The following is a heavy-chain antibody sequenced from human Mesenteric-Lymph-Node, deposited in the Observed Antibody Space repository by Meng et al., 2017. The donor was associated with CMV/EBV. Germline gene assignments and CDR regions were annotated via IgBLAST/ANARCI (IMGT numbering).Heavy chain of an antibody. CDR1: GFTFSSYA. D-gene: IGHD3-10*01. V-gene: IGHV3-30*04. J-gene: IGHJ6*02. CDR3: ANGRGLYHYGWDV. CDR2: ISYDGSNK. Sequence: GGSLRLSCAASGFTFSSYAMHWVRQAPGKGLEWVAVISYDGSNKYYADSVKGRFTISRDNSKNTLYLQLNSLTTEDTAVYYCANGRGLYHYGWDVWGQGTTVTVSS.